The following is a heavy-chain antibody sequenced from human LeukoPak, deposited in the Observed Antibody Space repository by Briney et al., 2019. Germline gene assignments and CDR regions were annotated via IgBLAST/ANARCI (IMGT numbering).Heavy chain of an antibody. CDR2: IYYSGST. CDR3: ARDIVGATNYYYYMDV. J-gene: IGHJ6*03. V-gene: IGHV4-30-4*08. Sequence: PSETLSLTCTVSGGSISSGDYYWSWIRQPQGKGLEWIGHIYYSGSTYYNPSLKSRVTISVDTSKNQFSLKLSSVTAADTAVYYCARDIVGATNYYYYMDVWGKGTTVTVSS. CDR1: GGSISSGDYY. D-gene: IGHD1-26*01.